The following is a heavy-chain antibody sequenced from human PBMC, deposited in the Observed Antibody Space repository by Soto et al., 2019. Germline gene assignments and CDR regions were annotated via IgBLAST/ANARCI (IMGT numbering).Heavy chain of an antibody. V-gene: IGHV1-69*13. Sequence: SVKVSCKASGGTFSSYAISWVRQAPGQGLEWMGGIIPIFGTANYAQKFQGRVTITADESTSTAYMELSSLRFEDTAVYYCARDPLTYYYDSSGWASGAFDIWGQGTMVTVSS. D-gene: IGHD3-22*01. J-gene: IGHJ3*02. CDR1: GGTFSSYA. CDR3: ARDPLTYYYDSSGWASGAFDI. CDR2: IIPIFGTA.